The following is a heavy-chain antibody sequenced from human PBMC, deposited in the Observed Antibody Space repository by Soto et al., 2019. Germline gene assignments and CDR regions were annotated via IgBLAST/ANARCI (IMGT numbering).Heavy chain of an antibody. V-gene: IGHV4-31*03. CDR3: ARSPIKNCGYGQCYSFDS. CDR2: IYYSGST. Sequence: QVQLQESGPGLVTPSQTLSLTCTVSGGSVSSSDYYWSWIRQHPRKGLEWIGHIYYSGSTQYNPSLRSRISLSRDTSRNQFSLKLTSVTAADTAVYFCARSPIKNCGYGQCYSFDSWGQGTLATVSS. D-gene: IGHD2-21*01. J-gene: IGHJ4*02. CDR1: GGSVSSSDYY.